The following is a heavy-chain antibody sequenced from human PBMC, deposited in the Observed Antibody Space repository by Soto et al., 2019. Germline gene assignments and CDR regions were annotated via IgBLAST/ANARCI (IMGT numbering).Heavy chain of an antibody. CDR2: ISSNGGST. CDR1: GFTFSSYA. J-gene: IGHJ4*02. D-gene: IGHD3-22*01. V-gene: IGHV3-64D*06. CDR3: VTSIYDSRTHFPRFDY. Sequence: GGSLRLSCSASGFTFSSYAMHWVRQAPGKGLEYVSAISSNGGSTYYADSVKGRFTISRDNSKNTLYLQMSSLRAEDTAVDYCVTSIYDSRTHFPRFDYWGQGTLVTVSS.